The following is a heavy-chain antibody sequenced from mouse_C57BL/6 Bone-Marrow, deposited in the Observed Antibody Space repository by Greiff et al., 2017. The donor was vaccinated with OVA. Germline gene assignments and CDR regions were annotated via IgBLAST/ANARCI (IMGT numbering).Heavy chain of an antibody. J-gene: IGHJ1*03. D-gene: IGHD1-1*02. Sequence: VQLQQSGAELVKPGASVKLSCKASGYNFTEYTIHWVKQRSGQGLEWIGWFYPGSGSIKYNEKFKDKATLTADKSSSTVYMELSRLTSEDSAVYFCARHEDSGIWSLGWYFDVWGTVTTVTVSS. CDR3: ARHEDSGIWSLGWYFDV. V-gene: IGHV1-62-2*01. CDR2: FYPGSGSI. CDR1: GYNFTEYT.